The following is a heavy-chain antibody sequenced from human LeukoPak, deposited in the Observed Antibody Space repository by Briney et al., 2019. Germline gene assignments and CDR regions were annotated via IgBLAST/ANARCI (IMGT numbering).Heavy chain of an antibody. CDR3: AKDRTGTTGRDWLDP. CDR1: GFTFSRYG. D-gene: IGHD1-1*01. V-gene: IGHV3-23*01. CDR2: ISGGGDTT. Sequence: GGSLRLSCAASGFTFSRYGMSRVRQAPGKGLEWVAAISGGGDTTYYADSVKGRFTISRDNSKNTPYLQMNSLRVEDTAVYYCAKDRTGTTGRDWLDPWGQGTLVTVSS. J-gene: IGHJ5*02.